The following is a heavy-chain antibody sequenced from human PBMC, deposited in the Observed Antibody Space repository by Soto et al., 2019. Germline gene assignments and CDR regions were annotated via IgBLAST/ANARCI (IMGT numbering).Heavy chain of an antibody. CDR2: IYPGDSDT. CDR1: GYSFTSYW. Sequence: EVQLVQSGAEVKKPGESLKISCKGSGYSFTSYWIGWVRQMPGKGLEWMGIIYPGDSDTRYSPSFQGQVTISADKSISTAYLQWSSLKASDTAMYYCARQDHLSGWYWPENFDYWGQGTLVTVSS. J-gene: IGHJ4*02. D-gene: IGHD6-19*01. V-gene: IGHV5-51*01. CDR3: ARQDHLSGWYWPENFDY.